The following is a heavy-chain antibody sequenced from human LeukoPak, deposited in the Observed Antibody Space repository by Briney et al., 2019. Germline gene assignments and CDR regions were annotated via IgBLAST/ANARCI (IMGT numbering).Heavy chain of an antibody. J-gene: IGHJ4*02. V-gene: IGHV4-38-2*02. CDR2: IYHSGST. Sequence: SETLSLTCTVSGYSISSGYYWGWIRQPPGKGLEWIGSIYHSGSTYYNPSLKSRVTISVDTSKNQFSLKLSSVTAADTAVYYCARLEGYSSSWYYYYWGQGTLVTVSS. CDR3: ARLEGYSSSWYYYY. CDR1: GYSISSGYY. D-gene: IGHD6-13*01.